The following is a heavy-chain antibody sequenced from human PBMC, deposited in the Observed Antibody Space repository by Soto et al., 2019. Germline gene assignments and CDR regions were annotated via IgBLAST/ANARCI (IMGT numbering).Heavy chain of an antibody. J-gene: IGHJ4*02. D-gene: IGHD2-21*02. Sequence: QITLKESGPTLVKPTQTLTLTCTFSGFSLSTSGVGVGWIRQPPGKALEWLALIYWNDDKRYSPSLKSRLTITQDTSKNQVVLTMTNLDPVDTATYYCAHSAAYCGGDCYADWGQGTLVTVSS. CDR1: GFSLSTSGVG. CDR2: IYWNDDK. CDR3: AHSAAYCGGDCYAD. V-gene: IGHV2-5*01.